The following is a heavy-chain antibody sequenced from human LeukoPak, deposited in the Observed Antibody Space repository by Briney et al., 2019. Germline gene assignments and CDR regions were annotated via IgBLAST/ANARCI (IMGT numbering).Heavy chain of an antibody. J-gene: IGHJ3*02. CDR3: ATHQYDYVWGPQSRAFDI. V-gene: IGHV1-24*01. Sequence: GASVKVSCKVSGYTLTELSMHWVRQAPGKGLEWMGGFDPEDGETIYAQKFQGRVTMTEDTSTDTAYMELSSLRSEDTAVYYCATHQYDYVWGPQSRAFDIWGQGTMVTVSS. CDR1: GYTLTELS. CDR2: FDPEDGET. D-gene: IGHD3-16*01.